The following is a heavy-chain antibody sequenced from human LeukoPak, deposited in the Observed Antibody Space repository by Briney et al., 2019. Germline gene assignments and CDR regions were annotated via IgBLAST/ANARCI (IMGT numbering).Heavy chain of an antibody. Sequence: SETLSLTCTVSGGSISSSSYYWGWIRQPPGKGLEWIGSIYYSGSTYYNPSLKSRVTISVDTSKNQFSLKLSSVTAADTAVYYCARGLTKDAGRKVVSMYYFDYWGQGTLVTVSS. D-gene: IGHD3-22*01. V-gene: IGHV4-39*01. CDR1: GGSISSSSYY. J-gene: IGHJ4*02. CDR2: IYYSGST. CDR3: ARGLTKDAGRKVVSMYYFDY.